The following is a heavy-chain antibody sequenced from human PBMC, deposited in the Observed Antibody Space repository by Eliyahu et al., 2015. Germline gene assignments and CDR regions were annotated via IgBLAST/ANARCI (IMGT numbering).Heavy chain of an antibody. D-gene: IGHD3-10*01. CDR2: IYYSGST. J-gene: IGHJ3*02. CDR1: XXSVSSGSYY. Sequence: QVQLQESGPGLVKPSXTLSLTCXVXXXSVSSGSYYWSWIRQPPGKGLEWIGYIYYSGSTNYNPSLKSRVTISVDTSKNQFSLKLSSVTAADTAVYYCARDPSRPGAFDIWGQGTMVTVSS. CDR3: ARDPSRPGAFDI. V-gene: IGHV4-61*01.